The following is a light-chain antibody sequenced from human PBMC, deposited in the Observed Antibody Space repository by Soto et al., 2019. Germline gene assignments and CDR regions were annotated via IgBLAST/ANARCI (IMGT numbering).Light chain of an antibody. CDR2: RAS. J-gene: IGKJ1*01. V-gene: IGKV3-15*01. Sequence: SPGERGPLSCRASQSVSNNYLAWYQQKPGQAPRLLIYRASTRATGIPARFSGSGSGTEFTLTISSLQSEDFTVYSCLQYHNLWAFGQGTKVDIK. CDR3: LQYHNLWA. CDR1: QSVSNN.